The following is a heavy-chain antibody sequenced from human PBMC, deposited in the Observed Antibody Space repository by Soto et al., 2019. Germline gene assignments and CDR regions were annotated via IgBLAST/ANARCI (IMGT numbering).Heavy chain of an antibody. J-gene: IGHJ5*02. V-gene: IGHV1-3*01. CDR2: INAGNGNT. CDR3: ARPYYYDSSGYYLWFDP. CDR1: GYTFTSYA. D-gene: IGHD3-22*01. Sequence: GASVKVSCKASGYTFTSYAMHWVRQAPGQRLEWMGWINAGNGNTKYSQKFQGRVTITRDTSASTAYMELSSLRSEDTAVYYCARPYYYDSSGYYLWFDPWGQGTLVTVSS.